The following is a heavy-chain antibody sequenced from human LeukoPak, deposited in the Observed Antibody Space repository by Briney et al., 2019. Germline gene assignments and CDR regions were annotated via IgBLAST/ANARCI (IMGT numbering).Heavy chain of an antibody. CDR2: ISGSGGST. CDR3: ARDLGGYGDYGTNFDC. J-gene: IGHJ4*02. CDR1: GFTFSSYG. D-gene: IGHD4-17*01. V-gene: IGHV3-23*01. Sequence: GGSLRLSCAASGFTFSSYGMSWVRQAPGKGLEWVSAISGSGGSTYYADSVKGRFTISRHNAKRSLYLQMNSLRAEDTAVYYCARDLGGYGDYGTNFDCWGQGTLVTVSS.